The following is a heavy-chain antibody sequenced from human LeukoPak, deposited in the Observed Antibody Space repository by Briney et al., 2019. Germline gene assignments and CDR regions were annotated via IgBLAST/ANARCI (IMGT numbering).Heavy chain of an antibody. CDR3: AKVNYYDSTGFYDY. D-gene: IGHD3-22*01. V-gene: IGHV3-23*01. CDR2: ISGSGGST. J-gene: IGHJ4*02. Sequence: GGSLRLSCAASGLTFSSYAMSWVRQAPGKGLEWVSAISGSGGSTYYADSVKGRFTISRDTSKNTLYLQMNSLRAEDTAVYYCAKVNYYDSTGFYDYWGQGTLVTVSS. CDR1: GLTFSSYA.